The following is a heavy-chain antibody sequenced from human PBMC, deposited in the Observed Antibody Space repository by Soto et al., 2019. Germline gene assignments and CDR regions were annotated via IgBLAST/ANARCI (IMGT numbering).Heavy chain of an antibody. D-gene: IGHD2-15*01. CDR3: ARDQDTYGQAVFDS. J-gene: IGHJ4*02. CDR1: GFTLSSRW. V-gene: IGHV3-74*01. Sequence: GGSLRLSCAASGFTLSSRWMHWVRQAPGKGLVWVSRIKTDGTSTSYADSVKGRFTISRDNAKNTLYLQMNSLRAEDTGMYYCARDQDTYGQAVFDSWGQGTLVTVSS. CDR2: IKTDGTST.